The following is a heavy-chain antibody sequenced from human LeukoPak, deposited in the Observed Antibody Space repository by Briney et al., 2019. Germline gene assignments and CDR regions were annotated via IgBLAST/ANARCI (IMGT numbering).Heavy chain of an antibody. D-gene: IGHD5-18*01. Sequence: GRSLRLSCAASGFTFSSYAMHWVRQAPGKGREWVTDIPYDGSITYCADSVKGRFTISRDNSKSTLYLQMNSLRVDDTAVYYCVRGTGGYSYGYAYWGQRTLVTVSS. CDR3: VRGTGGYSYGYAY. CDR2: IPYDGSIT. V-gene: IGHV3-30-3*01. CDR1: GFTFSSYA. J-gene: IGHJ4*02.